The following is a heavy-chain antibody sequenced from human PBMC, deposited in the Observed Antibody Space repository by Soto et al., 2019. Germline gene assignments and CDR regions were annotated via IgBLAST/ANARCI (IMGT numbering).Heavy chain of an antibody. J-gene: IGHJ6*02. Sequence: QVQLVQSGAEVKKPGASVKVSCKASGYTFTSYDINWVRQATGQGHEWMGWMNPNSGNTDYAQKFQGRVTMTRNTSISTAYMELSGLRSEDTAVYYCARGDYKMERNKYGMDVWGQGTTVTVSS. CDR3: ARGDYKMERNKYGMDV. CDR2: MNPNSGNT. CDR1: GYTFTSYD. D-gene: IGHD4-4*01. V-gene: IGHV1-8*01.